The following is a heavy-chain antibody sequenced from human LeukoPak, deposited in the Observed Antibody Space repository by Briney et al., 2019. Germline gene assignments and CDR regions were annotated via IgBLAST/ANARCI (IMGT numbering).Heavy chain of an antibody. CDR3: ASHPYDFWSGYYDYFDY. V-gene: IGHV4-34*01. D-gene: IGHD3-3*01. J-gene: IGHJ4*02. CDR1: GGSFSGYY. Sequence: PSETLSLTCAVYGGSFSGYYWSWIRQPPGKGLEWIGEITHSGSTNYNPSLKSRVTISVDTSKNQFSLKLSSVTAADTAVYYCASHPYDFWSGYYDYFDYWGQGTLVTVSS. CDR2: ITHSGST.